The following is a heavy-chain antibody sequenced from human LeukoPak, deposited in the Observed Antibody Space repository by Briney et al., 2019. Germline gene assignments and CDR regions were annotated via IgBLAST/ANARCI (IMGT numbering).Heavy chain of an antibody. CDR2: IDHTGST. J-gene: IGHJ6*03. V-gene: IGHV4-59*01. Sequence: TASETLSLTCSVSGDSISIYYWNWIRQPPGKGLEWIGYIDHTGSTNYNPSLNSRVTISRDTSTNHFSLKLSSVTAADTAVYFCARGRVSSSGWQSVYYYYLYMDVWGKGSTVTVSS. CDR1: GDSISIYY. CDR3: ARGRVSSSGWQSVYYYYLYMDV. D-gene: IGHD6-25*01.